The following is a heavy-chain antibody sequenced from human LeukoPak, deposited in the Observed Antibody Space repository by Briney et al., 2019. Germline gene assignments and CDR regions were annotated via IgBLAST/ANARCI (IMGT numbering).Heavy chain of an antibody. V-gene: IGHV3-21*01. J-gene: IGHJ4*02. D-gene: IGHD3-3*01. Sequence: GGSLRLSCAASGFTFSSYSMNWVRQAPGKGLEWVSSISSSSSYIYYADSVKGRFTISRDNAKNSLYLQMNSLRAEDTAVYYCASITIFGVVTDYWGQGTLVTVSS. CDR1: GFTFSSYS. CDR2: ISSSSSYI. CDR3: ASITIFGVVTDY.